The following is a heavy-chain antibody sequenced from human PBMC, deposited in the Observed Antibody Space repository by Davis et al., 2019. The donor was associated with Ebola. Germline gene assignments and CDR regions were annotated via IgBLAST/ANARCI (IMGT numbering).Heavy chain of an antibody. CDR1: GFTLSQYG. CDR2: IWYDGSLQ. CDR3: ARDPAIGKPLSTFDV. V-gene: IGHV3-33*01. D-gene: IGHD1-14*01. Sequence: GESLKISCAASGFTLSQYGMHWVRQAPGKGLEWLAVIWYDGSLQFFADSMKGRFTISRDNSRNTLVLQMNSLRVEDTAVYYCARDPAIGKPLSTFDVWGQGTTVTVAS. J-gene: IGHJ3*01.